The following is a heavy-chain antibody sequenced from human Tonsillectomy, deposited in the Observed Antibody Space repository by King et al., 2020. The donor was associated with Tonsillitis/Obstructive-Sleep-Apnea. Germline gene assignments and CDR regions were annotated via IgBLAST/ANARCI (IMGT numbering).Heavy chain of an antibody. Sequence: VQLVESGGGLVKPGGSLRLSCAASGFTFSSYSRNWVRQAPGKGLEGVASISSSSSYIYYADSVKGRFTISRDNAKNSLYLQMNSLRAEDTAVYYCASREKGYCTNGVCSNDAFDIWGQGTMVTVSS. CDR1: GFTFSSYS. D-gene: IGHD2-8*01. V-gene: IGHV3-21*01. J-gene: IGHJ3*02. CDR2: ISSSSSYI. CDR3: ASREKGYCTNGVCSNDAFDI.